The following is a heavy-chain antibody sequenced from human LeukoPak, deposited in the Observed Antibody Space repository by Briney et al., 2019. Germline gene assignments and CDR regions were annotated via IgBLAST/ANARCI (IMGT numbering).Heavy chain of an antibody. CDR3: ARGADYYGSKAHIMYYFDY. V-gene: IGHV3-30-3*01. CDR1: GFTFSTYA. J-gene: IGHJ4*02. Sequence: GGSLRLSCAASGFTFSTYAVHWVRQAPGRGLEWVAVISYDGNNKHYADSVKGRFTISRDNSKNTLYLQMNSLRAEDTAVYYCARGADYYGSKAHIMYYFDYWGQGTLVTVSS. D-gene: IGHD3-10*01. CDR2: ISYDGNNK.